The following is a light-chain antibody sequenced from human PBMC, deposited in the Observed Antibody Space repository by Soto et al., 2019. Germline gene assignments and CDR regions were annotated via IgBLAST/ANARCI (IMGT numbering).Light chain of an antibody. CDR1: QSVDIY. V-gene: IGKV3-11*01. CDR2: DAY. CDR3: QQHRIWPPLT. Sequence: EVVLTQSPATLSLSPGESATLSCRASQSVDIYLAWYQQKPGQAPRLLIYDAYHRATGSPARFSGSGSGTDFTLTIRSLVPDDFAVYYCQQHRIWPPLTFGGGTKVEIK. J-gene: IGKJ4*01.